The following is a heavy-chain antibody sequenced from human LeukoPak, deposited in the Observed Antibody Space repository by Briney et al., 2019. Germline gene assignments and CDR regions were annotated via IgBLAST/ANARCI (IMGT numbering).Heavy chain of an antibody. V-gene: IGHV4-34*01. CDR1: GGSFSGYY. CDR2: INHSGST. CDR3: ARRPLNFWSGYPYYFDY. J-gene: IGHJ4*02. Sequence: SETLSLTCAVYGGSFSGYYWSWIRQPPGKGLEWIGEINHSGSTNYNPSLKSRVTISVDTSKNQFSLKLSSVTAADTAVYYCARRPLNFWSGYPYYFDYWGQGTLVTVSS. D-gene: IGHD3-3*01.